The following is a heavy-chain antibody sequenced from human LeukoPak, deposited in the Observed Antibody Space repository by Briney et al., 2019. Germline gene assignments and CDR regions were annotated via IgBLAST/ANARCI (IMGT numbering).Heavy chain of an antibody. D-gene: IGHD3-10*01. J-gene: IGHJ6*03. Sequence: IINPSGGSTSYAQKFQGRVTVTRDMSTSTVYMELSSLRSEDTAVYYCARGWDYGSGSSYCMDVWGKGTTVTVSS. CDR2: INPSGGST. V-gene: IGHV1-46*01. CDR3: ARGWDYGSGSSYCMDV.